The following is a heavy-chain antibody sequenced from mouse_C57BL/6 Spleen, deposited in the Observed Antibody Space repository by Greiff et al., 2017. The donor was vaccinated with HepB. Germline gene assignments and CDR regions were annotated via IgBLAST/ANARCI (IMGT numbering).Heavy chain of an antibody. Sequence: QVQLKESGAELVRPGASVTLSCKASGYTFTDYEMHWVKQTPVHGLGWIGAIDPETGGTAYNQKFQGKAILTADKSSSTAYMELRRLTSEDSAVYYCTSTGKGFFAYWGQGTLVTVSA. CDR3: TSTGKGFFAY. CDR1: GYTFTDYE. J-gene: IGHJ3*01. D-gene: IGHD4-1*01. CDR2: IDPETGGT. V-gene: IGHV1-15*01.